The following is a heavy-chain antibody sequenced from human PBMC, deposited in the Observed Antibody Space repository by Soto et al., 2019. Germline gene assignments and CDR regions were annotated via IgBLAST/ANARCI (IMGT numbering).Heavy chain of an antibody. V-gene: IGHV1-46*01. D-gene: IGHD3-3*01. CDR1: GYTFTSYY. Sequence: ASVKVSCKASGYTFTSYYMHWVRQAPGQGLEWMGIINPSGGSTSYAQKFQGRVTMTRDTPTSTVYMELSSLRSEDTAVYYCARVGGRFLEFPEWLWGLTTRSGPDAFDIWGQGTMVTVSS. CDR3: ARVGGRFLEFPEWLWGLTTRSGPDAFDI. J-gene: IGHJ3*02. CDR2: INPSGGST.